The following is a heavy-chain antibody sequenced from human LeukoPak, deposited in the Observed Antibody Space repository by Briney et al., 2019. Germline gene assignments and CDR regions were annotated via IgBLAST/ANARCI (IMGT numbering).Heavy chain of an antibody. J-gene: IGHJ4*02. CDR1: GFTFSNYA. V-gene: IGHV3-64*01. CDR2: ISANAVST. D-gene: IGHD3-10*01. Sequence: GGSLRLSCAASGFTFSNYAMHWVRQAPGKGLEYVSAISANAVSTHYANSVKGRFTISRDDSKNTLYLQMGSLRPEDMAVYYCARKSRGEWDYWGQGTLVTVSS. CDR3: ARKSRGEWDY.